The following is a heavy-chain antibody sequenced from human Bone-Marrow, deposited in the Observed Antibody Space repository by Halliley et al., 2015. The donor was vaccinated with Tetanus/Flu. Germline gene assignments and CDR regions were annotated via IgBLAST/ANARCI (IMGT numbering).Heavy chain of an antibody. CDR2: NNKSGTP. V-gene: IGHV4-34*01. CDR3: AKNSRPYDIEALDI. J-gene: IGHJ3*02. Sequence: IGENNKSGTPNHNPPLKSRVTISVDTPKNQFSRKVRFVPAADTAVYYCAKNSRPYDIEALDIWGQGTMVTVSS. D-gene: IGHD3-3*01.